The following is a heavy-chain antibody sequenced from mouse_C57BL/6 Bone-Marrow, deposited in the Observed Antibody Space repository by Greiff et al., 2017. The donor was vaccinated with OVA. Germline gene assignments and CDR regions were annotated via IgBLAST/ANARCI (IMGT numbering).Heavy chain of an antibody. CDR3: ARDLKDYDYDGDAMDY. D-gene: IGHD2-4*01. CDR1: GFTFSDYY. Sequence: EVKLMESEGGLVQPGSSMKLSCTASGFTFSDYYMAWVRQVPEKGLEWVANINYDGSSTYYLDSLKSRFIISRDNAKNILYLQMSSLKSEDTATYYCARDLKDYDYDGDAMDYWGQGTSVTVSS. J-gene: IGHJ4*01. V-gene: IGHV5-16*01. CDR2: INYDGSST.